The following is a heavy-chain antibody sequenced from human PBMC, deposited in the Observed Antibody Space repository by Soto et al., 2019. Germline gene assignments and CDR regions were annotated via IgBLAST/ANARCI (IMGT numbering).Heavy chain of an antibody. CDR2: IFSNDEK. D-gene: IGHD6-19*01. CDR3: ARILFGRSVAGGYFYMDV. Sequence: HVTLKESGPVLVKPTETLTLTCTVSGFSLSNGKVGVSWIRQPPGKALEWLAHIFSNDEKSYRTSLKNRLTISDDTSKSHVVLTMTNVDPVDTATYYCARILFGRSVAGGYFYMDVWGKGTTVTVSS. CDR1: GFSLSNGKVG. J-gene: IGHJ6*03. V-gene: IGHV2-26*01.